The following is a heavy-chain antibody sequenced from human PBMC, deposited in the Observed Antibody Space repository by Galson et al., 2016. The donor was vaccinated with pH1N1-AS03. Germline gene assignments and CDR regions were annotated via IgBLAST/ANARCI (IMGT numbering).Heavy chain of an antibody. D-gene: IGHD5-12*01. V-gene: IGHV1-69*13. CDR3: ARDRGSGYDLFDYYYGMDV. CDR2: FIRLYDKA. Sequence: SVKVSCKASGGTLSTFAISWVRQAPGQGLEWMGGFIRLYDKANYAPKFEDRVTITAAESTNTAFMELNSLRSEDTAVYYCARDRGSGYDLFDYYYGMDVWGQGTTVTVSS. J-gene: IGHJ6*02. CDR1: GGTLSTFA.